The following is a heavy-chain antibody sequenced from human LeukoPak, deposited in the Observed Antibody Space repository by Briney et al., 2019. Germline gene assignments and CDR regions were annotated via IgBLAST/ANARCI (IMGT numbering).Heavy chain of an antibody. V-gene: IGHV3-7*03. J-gene: IGHJ4*02. Sequence: GGSLTLSCAASGFTFSNVWMSWVRQAPGKGLEWVANIKQDGSEKNYVDSVKGRFTISRDNAKNSLYLQMNSLRVEDTAVYYCGRYGQVPIDWGQGTLVTVSS. CDR1: GFTFSNVW. CDR3: GRYGQVPID. CDR2: IKQDGSEK. D-gene: IGHD3-10*01.